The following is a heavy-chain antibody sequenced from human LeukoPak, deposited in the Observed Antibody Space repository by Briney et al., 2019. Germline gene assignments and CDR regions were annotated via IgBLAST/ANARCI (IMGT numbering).Heavy chain of an antibody. V-gene: IGHV1-46*01. D-gene: IGHD1-26*01. CDR1: GGTFSSYA. CDR3: VYSGSTLNFDY. CDR2: INPSGGST. J-gene: IGHJ4*02. Sequence: ASVKVSCKASGGTFSSYAISWVRQAPGQGLEWMGIINPSGGSTSYAQKFQGRVTMTRDMSTSTVYMELSSLRSEDTAVYYCVYSGSTLNFDYWGQGTLVTVSS.